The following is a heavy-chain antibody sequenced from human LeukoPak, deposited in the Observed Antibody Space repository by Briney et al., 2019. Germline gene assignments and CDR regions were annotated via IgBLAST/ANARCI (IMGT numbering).Heavy chain of an antibody. CDR1: GFTFISYG. CDR2: ISYDGSNK. D-gene: IGHD6-6*01. CDR3: AKGHSSSFTFRFDY. Sequence: LGGSLRLSWAASGFTFISYGMHWVRRAPAKGLGGGAVISYDGSNKYYADSVKGRFTISRGNSKNTLYLQMNNLRAEDTAVYYCAKGHSSSFTFRFDYWGQGTLVTVSS. V-gene: IGHV3-30*18. J-gene: IGHJ4*02.